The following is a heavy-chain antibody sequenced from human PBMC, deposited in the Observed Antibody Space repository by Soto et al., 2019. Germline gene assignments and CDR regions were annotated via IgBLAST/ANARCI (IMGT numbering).Heavy chain of an antibody. CDR2: ISGSGGST. J-gene: IGHJ4*02. V-gene: IGHV3-23*01. Sequence: GGSLRLSCAASGFTFSSYAMSWVRQAPGKGLEWVSAISGSGGSTYYADSVKGRFTISRDNSKNTLYLQMNSLRAEDTAVYYCAKPLYLGYSYGYSEPGVDYWGQGTLVTVSS. D-gene: IGHD5-18*01. CDR3: AKPLYLGYSYGYSEPGVDY. CDR1: GFTFSSYA.